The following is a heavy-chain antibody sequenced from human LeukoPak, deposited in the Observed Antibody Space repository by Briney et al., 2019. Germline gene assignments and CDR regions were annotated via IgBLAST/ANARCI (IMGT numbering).Heavy chain of an antibody. CDR1: GGSISSYY. D-gene: IGHD3-10*01. CDR3: ARDGVIRGAHDAFDI. Sequence: SETLSLTCTVSGGSISSYYWSWIRQPPGKGLEWIGYIYYSGSTNYNPSLKSRVTISVDTSKNQFSLKLSSVTAADTAVYYCARDGVIRGAHDAFDIWGQGTMVTVSS. J-gene: IGHJ3*02. V-gene: IGHV4-59*01. CDR2: IYYSGST.